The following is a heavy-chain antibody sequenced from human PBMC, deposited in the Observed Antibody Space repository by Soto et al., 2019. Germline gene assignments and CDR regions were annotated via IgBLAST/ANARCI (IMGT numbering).Heavy chain of an antibody. D-gene: IGHD4-17*01. CDR3: ARAVPTKTAPIDY. CDR2: ITPSSGST. V-gene: IGHV1-46*01. CDR1: GYTFTTYY. J-gene: IGHJ4*02. Sequence: GASVKVSCKASGYTFTTYYMHWLRQARGQGLEWMGIITPSSGSTRYEQKFQDRVTMTRDTSTSTVYMELGSLRSEDTAVYYCARAVPTKTAPIDYWGQGTLVTVSS.